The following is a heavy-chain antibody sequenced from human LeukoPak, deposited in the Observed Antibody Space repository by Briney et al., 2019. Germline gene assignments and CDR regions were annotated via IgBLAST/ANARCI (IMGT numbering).Heavy chain of an antibody. D-gene: IGHD2-2*01. J-gene: IGHJ4*02. Sequence: GASVKVSCKASGYTFTRYDINWVRQATGQGLELMGWMNPNSGNTGYAQKFQGRVTMTRDTSISTAYMELSRLRSDDTAVYYCARVPEVPAAIYYFDYWGQGTLVTVSS. CDR2: MNPNSGNT. V-gene: IGHV1-8*01. CDR1: GYTFTRYD. CDR3: ARVPEVPAAIYYFDY.